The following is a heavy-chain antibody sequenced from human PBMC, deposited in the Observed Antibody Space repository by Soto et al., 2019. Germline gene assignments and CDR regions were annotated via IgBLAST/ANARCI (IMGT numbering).Heavy chain of an antibody. D-gene: IGHD6-13*01. CDR3: AVGSRRYYYYGMDV. V-gene: IGHV3-33*01. CDR1: GFTFSSYG. Sequence: GGSLRLSCAASGFTFSSYGMHWVRQAPGKGLEWVAVIWYDGSNKYYADSVKGRFTISRDNSKNTLYLQMNSLRAEDTAVYYCAVGSRRYYYYGMDVWGQGTTVTVSS. J-gene: IGHJ6*02. CDR2: IWYDGSNK.